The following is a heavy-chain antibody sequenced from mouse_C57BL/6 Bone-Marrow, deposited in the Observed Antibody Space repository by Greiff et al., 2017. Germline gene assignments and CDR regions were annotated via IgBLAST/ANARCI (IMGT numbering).Heavy chain of an antibody. CDR2: IDPETGGT. Sequence: QVQLKESGAELVRPGASVTLSCKASGYTFTDYEMHWVKQTPVHGLEWIGAIDPETGGTAYNQKFKGKAILTADKSSSTAYMELRSLTSEDSAVYYCTRRAIGDYWGQGTTLPVSS. V-gene: IGHV1-15*01. CDR1: GYTFTDYE. D-gene: IGHD2-14*01. J-gene: IGHJ2*01. CDR3: TRRAIGDY.